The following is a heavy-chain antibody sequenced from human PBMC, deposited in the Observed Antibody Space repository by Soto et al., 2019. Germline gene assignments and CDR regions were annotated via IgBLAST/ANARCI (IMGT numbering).Heavy chain of an antibody. J-gene: IGHJ6*02. V-gene: IGHV5-51*01. Sequence: GESLKISCKGSGYSFTSYWIGWVRQMPGKGLEWMGIIYPGDSDTRYSPSFQGQVTISADKSISTAYLQWSSLKASDTAMYYCARSRNGYSARYYYYGMGVWGQGTTVTVSS. CDR2: IYPGDSDT. CDR3: ARSRNGYSARYYYYGMGV. D-gene: IGHD5-18*01. CDR1: GYSFTSYW.